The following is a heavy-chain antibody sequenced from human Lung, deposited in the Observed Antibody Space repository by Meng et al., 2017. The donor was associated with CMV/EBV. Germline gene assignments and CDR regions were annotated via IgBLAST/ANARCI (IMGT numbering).Heavy chain of an antibody. V-gene: IGHV1-69*02. J-gene: IGHJ4*02. D-gene: IGHD6-13*01. Sequence: QVQLVQSGAEWKKPGSSVKVACKASGGTFSSYTISWVRQAPGQGLEWMGRISPILGIANYAQKFQGRVTITADKSTSTAYMELSSLRSEDTAVYYCARGGPGYSSSCSFDYWGQGTLVTVSS. CDR3: ARGGPGYSSSCSFDY. CDR1: GGTFSSYT. CDR2: ISPILGIA.